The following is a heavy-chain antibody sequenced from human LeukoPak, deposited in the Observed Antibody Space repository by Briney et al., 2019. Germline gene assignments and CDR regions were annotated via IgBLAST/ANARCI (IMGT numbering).Heavy chain of an antibody. Sequence: ASVKVSCKASGYTFTSYGISWVRQAPGQGLEWMGWISAYNGNTNYAQKFQGRVTITADKSTSTAYMELSSLRSEDTAVYYCARTGPYGSGSVYWGQGTLVTVSS. CDR3: ARTGPYGSGSVY. D-gene: IGHD3-10*01. V-gene: IGHV1-18*01. CDR1: GYTFTSYG. J-gene: IGHJ4*02. CDR2: ISAYNGNT.